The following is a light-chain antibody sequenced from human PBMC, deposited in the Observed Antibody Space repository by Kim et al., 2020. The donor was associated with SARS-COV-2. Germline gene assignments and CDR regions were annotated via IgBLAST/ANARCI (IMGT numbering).Light chain of an antibody. Sequence: LSFSPGESATCSCRARQAVGNNLAWFQQGPGQPPRLLIYDASNRAIGVPARFSGRGSGADFTLTISSLEPEDFALYYCLQRGDWPTFGQGTKLEI. CDR2: DAS. V-gene: IGKV3-11*01. J-gene: IGKJ2*01. CDR3: LQRGDWPT. CDR1: QAVGNN.